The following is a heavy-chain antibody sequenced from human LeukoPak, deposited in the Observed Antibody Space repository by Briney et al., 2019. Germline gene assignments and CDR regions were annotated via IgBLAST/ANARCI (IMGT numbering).Heavy chain of an antibody. V-gene: IGHV3-33*01. CDR2: IWYDGSNK. CDR3: ARGLRNTDTFDI. CDR1: GFTFSSYG. J-gene: IGHJ3*02. Sequence: PGRSLRLSCAASGFTFSSYGMHWVRQAPGKGLEWVAVIWYDGSNKYYADSVKGRFTISRDNSKNTVYLQMNSLRAEDTAVYYCARGLRNTDTFDIWGQGTMVTVSS.